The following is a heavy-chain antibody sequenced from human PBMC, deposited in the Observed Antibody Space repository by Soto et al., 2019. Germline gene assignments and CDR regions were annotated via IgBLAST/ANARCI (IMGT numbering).Heavy chain of an antibody. CDR3: VKDGGYCSSTTCYSPRNHYFDS. CDR1: GFTFSDYW. D-gene: IGHD2-2*01. CDR2: IKFDGSVK. V-gene: IGHV3-7*03. J-gene: IGHJ4*02. Sequence: GGALRLSSADSGFTFSDYWMSWVRQAPGKGPEWVANIKFDGSVKQYVDSVRGRFTISRDNSRNSLFLQMNSLRAGDTAVYYCVKDGGYCSSTTCYSPRNHYFDSWGQGTLVTVSS.